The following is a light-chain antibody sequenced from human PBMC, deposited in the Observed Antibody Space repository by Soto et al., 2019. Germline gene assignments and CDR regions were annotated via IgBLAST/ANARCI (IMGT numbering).Light chain of an antibody. CDR1: SSDVGGYNY. CDR3: SSYAGSSAL. CDR2: EVS. Sequence: QSALTQPASVSGSPGRSITISCTGTSSDVGGYNYVSWYQQHPGKAPKLMIYEVSDRPSGVSNRFSGSKSGNTASLTISGLQAEDEADYYCSSYAGSSALFGIGTKLTVL. V-gene: IGLV2-14*01. J-gene: IGLJ2*01.